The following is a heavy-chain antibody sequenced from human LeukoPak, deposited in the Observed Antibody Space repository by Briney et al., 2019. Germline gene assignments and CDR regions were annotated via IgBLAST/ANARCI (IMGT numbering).Heavy chain of an antibody. Sequence: SETLSLTRTVSGGSISSYYWSWIRQPPGKGLEWIGYIYYSGSTNYNPSLKSRVTISVDTSKNQFSLKLSSVTAADTAVYYCARVSDCGGDCMYYFDYWGQGTLVTVSS. J-gene: IGHJ4*02. CDR2: IYYSGST. V-gene: IGHV4-59*01. D-gene: IGHD2-21*01. CDR1: GGSISSYY. CDR3: ARVSDCGGDCMYYFDY.